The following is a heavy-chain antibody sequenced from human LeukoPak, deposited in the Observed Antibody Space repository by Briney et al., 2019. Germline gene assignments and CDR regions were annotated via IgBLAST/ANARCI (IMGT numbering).Heavy chain of an antibody. Sequence: PGGSLRLSCAASGFTFSSFEMNWVRQAPGKGLEWVSYISGGADIVYYAGSVKGRFTIARDNAKNSLYLQMSSLRAEDTAVYYCARAHDYWGQGTLVTVSS. CDR3: ARAHDY. V-gene: IGHV3-48*03. CDR1: GFTFSSFE. CDR2: ISGGADIV. J-gene: IGHJ4*02.